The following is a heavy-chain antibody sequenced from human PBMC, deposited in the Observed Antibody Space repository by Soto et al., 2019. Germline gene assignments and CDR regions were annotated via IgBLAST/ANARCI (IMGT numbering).Heavy chain of an antibody. CDR3: ARQGSSSWYSAYYYYGMDV. Sequence: SVKVSCKASGGTFSSYAISWVRQAPGQGLEWMGGIIPIFGTANYAQKFQGRVTITADESTSTAYMELSSLRSEDTAVYYCARQGSSSWYSAYYYYGMDVWGQGTTVTVSS. J-gene: IGHJ6*02. CDR2: IIPIFGTA. D-gene: IGHD6-13*01. V-gene: IGHV1-69*13. CDR1: GGTFSSYA.